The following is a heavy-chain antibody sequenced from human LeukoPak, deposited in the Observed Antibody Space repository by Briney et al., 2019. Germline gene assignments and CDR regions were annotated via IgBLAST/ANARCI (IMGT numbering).Heavy chain of an antibody. Sequence: GESLKISCKGSGYSFTNSWIAWVRQKPGKGLEWMGMIYPSDSTVRYSPSFQGQVTISVDKSTNTAYVHWADLEASDTAIYYCARRSNAVGDFDLWGQGTLVTVSS. D-gene: IGHD3-16*01. V-gene: IGHV5-51*01. CDR1: GYSFTNSW. CDR2: IYPSDSTV. CDR3: ARRSNAVGDFDL. J-gene: IGHJ4*02.